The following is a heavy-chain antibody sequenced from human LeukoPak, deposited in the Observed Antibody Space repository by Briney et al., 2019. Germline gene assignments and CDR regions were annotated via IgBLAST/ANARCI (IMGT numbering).Heavy chain of an antibody. CDR1: GFAVGSSY. D-gene: IGHD4-23*01. V-gene: IGHV3-53*01. J-gene: IGHJ4*02. Sequence: GGSLRLSCAASGFAVGSSYMSWVRQAPGKGLEWISVLYSGGTTYYADSVEGRFTISRDNSNNTLLLQMNSLRVEDTVVYYCARGVRWHDFDSWGQGTLVTVSS. CDR2: LYSGGTT. CDR3: ARGVRWHDFDS.